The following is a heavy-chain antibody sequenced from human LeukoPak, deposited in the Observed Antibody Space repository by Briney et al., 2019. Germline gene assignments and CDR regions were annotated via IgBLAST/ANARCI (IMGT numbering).Heavy chain of an antibody. CDR3: ARGREYQLLGDY. D-gene: IGHD2-2*01. J-gene: IGHJ4*02. Sequence: SVKVSCKASGGTFSSYAISWVRQAPGQGLEWMGRIIPILGIANYAQKFRGRVMITADKSTSTAYMELSSLRSEDTAVYYCARGREYQLLGDYWGQGTLVTVSS. CDR1: GGTFSSYA. CDR2: IIPILGIA. V-gene: IGHV1-69*04.